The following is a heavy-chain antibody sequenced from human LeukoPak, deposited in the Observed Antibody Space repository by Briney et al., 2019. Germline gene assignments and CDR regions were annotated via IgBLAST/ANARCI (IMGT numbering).Heavy chain of an antibody. Sequence: KPSETLSLSCDVSGYSIRSGYYWGWIRQSPGKGLEWIGSIYHSGSTSKNPSLKSRVAISVDTSKNQFSLKLSSVTAADTAVYYCARELRFPRYMDVWGKGTTVTVSS. CDR3: ARELRFPRYMDV. J-gene: IGHJ6*03. V-gene: IGHV4-38-2*02. CDR2: IYHSGST. CDR1: GYSIRSGYY. D-gene: IGHD3-3*01.